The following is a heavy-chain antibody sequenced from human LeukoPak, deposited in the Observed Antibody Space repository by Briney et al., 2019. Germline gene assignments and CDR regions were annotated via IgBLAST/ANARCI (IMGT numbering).Heavy chain of an antibody. V-gene: IGHV4-34*01. CDR3: ARAPATTVVRAFDI. J-gene: IGHJ3*02. Sequence: SETLSLTCAVYGGSFSGYYWSWIRQPPGKGLEWIGEINHSGSTNYNPSLKSRVTISVDTSKNQFSLKLSSVTAADTAVYYCARAPATTVVRAFDIRGQGTMVTVSS. CDR2: INHSGST. CDR1: GGSFSGYY. D-gene: IGHD4-23*01.